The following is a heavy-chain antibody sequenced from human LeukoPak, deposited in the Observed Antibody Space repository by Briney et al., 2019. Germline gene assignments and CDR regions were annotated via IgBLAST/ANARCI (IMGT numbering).Heavy chain of an antibody. CDR2: ISYDGSNK. J-gene: IGHJ3*02. Sequence: PRRSLRLSCAASGFTFSSYAMHWVRQAPGKGLEWVAVISYDGSNKYYADSVKGRFTISRDNSKNTLYLQMNSLRAEDTAVYYCAREGGDGAFDIWGQGTMVTVSS. CDR3: AREGGDGAFDI. V-gene: IGHV3-30*04. CDR1: GFTFSSYA. D-gene: IGHD3-16*01.